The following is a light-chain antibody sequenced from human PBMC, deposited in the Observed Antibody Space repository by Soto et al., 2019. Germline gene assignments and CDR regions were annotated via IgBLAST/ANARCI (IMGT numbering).Light chain of an antibody. CDR3: QQYYSRRT. J-gene: IGKJ1*01. CDR1: QDINNW. CDR2: GAS. V-gene: IGKV1-5*01. Sequence: DIRMTQSPSTLSASVGDRVTITCRASQDINNWLAWYQQKPGNAPKFLIYGASTLESGVPSRFSGGGSGTEFTLTISSLQPDDSATYYCQQYYSRRTFGQGTKVDIK.